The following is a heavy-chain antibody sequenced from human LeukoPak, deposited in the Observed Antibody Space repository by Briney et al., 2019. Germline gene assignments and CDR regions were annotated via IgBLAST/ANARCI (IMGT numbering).Heavy chain of an antibody. V-gene: IGHV2-5*02. Sequence: ESGPTLVNPTQTLTLTCTFSGFSLSTSGVGVGWIRQPPGKALGWLALIHWDDDKRYSPSLKSRLTITKDTSKNQVVLTMTNMDPVDTATYYCARHGAAAGYFDYWGQGTLVTVSS. J-gene: IGHJ4*02. D-gene: IGHD6-13*01. CDR1: GFSLSTSGVG. CDR3: ARHGAAAGYFDY. CDR2: IHWDDDK.